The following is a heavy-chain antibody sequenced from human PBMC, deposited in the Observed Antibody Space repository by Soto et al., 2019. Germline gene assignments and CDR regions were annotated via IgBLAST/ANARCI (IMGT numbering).Heavy chain of an antibody. Sequence: EASVKVSCKTSGYTFTSYHLHWVRQAPGEGLEWMGSVNPSGGSTRYAQKFESRVTMTSDTSTSTVYMELGSLRSEDTAVYYCARVLTDSNGWYNCDYCGQGALVTVSS. CDR1: GYTFTSYH. CDR3: ARVLTDSNGWYNCDY. J-gene: IGHJ4*02. CDR2: VNPSGGST. V-gene: IGHV1-46*01. D-gene: IGHD6-19*01.